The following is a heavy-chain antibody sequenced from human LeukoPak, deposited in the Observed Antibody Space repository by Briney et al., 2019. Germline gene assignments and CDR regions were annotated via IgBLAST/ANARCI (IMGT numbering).Heavy chain of an antibody. CDR1: GFTFSSYG. CDR3: AREGDYGDLYYFDY. Sequence: GRSLRLSCAASGFTFSSYGMHWVRQAPGKGLEWVAVIWYDGSNKYYADSVKGRFTISRDNSKNTLYLQMNSLRAEDTAVYYCAREGDYGDLYYFDYWGQGTLVTVSS. V-gene: IGHV3-33*01. D-gene: IGHD4-17*01. CDR2: IWYDGSNK. J-gene: IGHJ4*02.